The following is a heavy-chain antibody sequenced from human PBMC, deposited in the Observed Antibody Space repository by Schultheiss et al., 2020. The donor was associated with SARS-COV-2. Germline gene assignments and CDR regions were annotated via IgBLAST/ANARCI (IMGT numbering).Heavy chain of an antibody. V-gene: IGHV3-30*04. CDR1: GFTFSSYA. CDR2: IWYDGSNK. Sequence: GGSLRLSCAASGFTFSSYAMHWVRQAPGKGLEWVAVIWYDGSNKYYADSVKGRFTISRDNSKNTLYLQMNSLRAEDTAVYYCARDLSDLLWSPHEFDYWGQGTLVTVSS. D-gene: IGHD3-10*01. J-gene: IGHJ4*02. CDR3: ARDLSDLLWSPHEFDY.